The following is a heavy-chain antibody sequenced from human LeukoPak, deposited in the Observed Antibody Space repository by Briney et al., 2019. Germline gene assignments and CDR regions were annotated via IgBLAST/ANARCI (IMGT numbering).Heavy chain of an antibody. CDR1: GFTFSSYG. J-gene: IGHJ4*02. CDR2: ISGTGDGT. Sequence: GGSLRLSCTASGFTFSSYGMSWVRQAPGRGLDWVSAISGTGDGTYYAHTVQGRFTISRDTSRSTLYLEMNSLRADDTALYDCAKAGYGYSFDYWGQGILVTVSS. V-gene: IGHV3-23*01. D-gene: IGHD2-21*01. CDR3: AKAGYGYSFDY.